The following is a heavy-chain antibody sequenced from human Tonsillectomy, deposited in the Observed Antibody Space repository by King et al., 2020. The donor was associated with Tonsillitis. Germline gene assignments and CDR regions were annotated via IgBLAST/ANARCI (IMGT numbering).Heavy chain of an antibody. J-gene: IGHJ3*02. Sequence: VQLQESGPGLVKPSGTLSLTCAVSGGSISSSNWWSWVRQPPGKGLEWIGEIYHTGRTNYNPSLKSRVAISVDNSKNQFSLELTSVTAADTAVYYCAGSPNYYDSSGYSWAFDMWGQGTMVTVSS. V-gene: IGHV4-4*02. CDR2: IYHTGRT. D-gene: IGHD3-22*01. CDR3: AGSPNYYDSSGYSWAFDM. CDR1: GGSISSSNW.